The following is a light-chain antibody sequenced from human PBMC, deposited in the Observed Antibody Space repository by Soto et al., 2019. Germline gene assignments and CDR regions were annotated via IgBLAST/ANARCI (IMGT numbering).Light chain of an antibody. Sequence: EIVMTQSPATLSVSPGVRATLSCGASQSVISDLPGYQQKPSQAPRLLIYRASTRASGIPARCSGRGTGTDHTPTISSLQSEDFTVYYCQQYDNWPLTHGGGTKVDIK. J-gene: IGKJ4*01. CDR3: QQYDNWPLT. CDR2: RAS. CDR1: QSVISD. V-gene: IGKV3-15*01.